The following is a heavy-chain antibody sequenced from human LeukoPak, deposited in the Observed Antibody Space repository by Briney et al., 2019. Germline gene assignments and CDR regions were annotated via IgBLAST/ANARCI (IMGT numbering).Heavy chain of an antibody. CDR1: GFTFSSYS. Sequence: PGGSLRLSCAASGFTFSSYSMNWVRQAPGKGLEWVSSISSSSSYIYYADSVKGRFTISRDNAKNSLYLQMNSLRAEDKAVYYCARVLPRQELAQTYYYYGMDVWGQGTTVTVSS. J-gene: IGHJ6*02. CDR2: ISSSSSYI. V-gene: IGHV3-21*01. CDR3: ARVLPRQELAQTYYYYGMDV. D-gene: IGHD6-13*01.